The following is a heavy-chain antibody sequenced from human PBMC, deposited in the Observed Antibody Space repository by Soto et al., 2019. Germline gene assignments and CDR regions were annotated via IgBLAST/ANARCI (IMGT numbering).Heavy chain of an antibody. V-gene: IGHV4-30-4*01. CDR2: IYKSATT. CDR3: ARGRYCLTGRCFPNWFDS. Sequence: SETLSLTCSVSGDSISTVDYFWAWIRQPPGQGLEYIGYIYKSATTYYNPSFESRVAISLDTSKSQFSLNVTSVTAADTAVYFCARGRYCLTGRCFPNWFDSWGQGTLVTVSS. J-gene: IGHJ5*01. CDR1: GDSISTVDYF. D-gene: IGHD2-15*01.